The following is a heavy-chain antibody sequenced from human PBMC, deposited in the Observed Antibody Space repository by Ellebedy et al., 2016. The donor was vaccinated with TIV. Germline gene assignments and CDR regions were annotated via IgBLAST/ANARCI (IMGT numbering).Heavy chain of an antibody. J-gene: IGHJ4*02. CDR1: GFTFSGYW. CDR3: ARNRVGAAGPYYFDH. V-gene: IGHV3-7*05. Sequence: GGSLRLSXAASGFTFSGYWISWVRQAPGKGLEWVANIKEDGSEKYYVDSVKGRFTVSRDNAKNSLFLQMNSLRAADTAVYYCARNRVGAAGPYYFDHWGQGTLVTVSS. CDR2: IKEDGSEK. D-gene: IGHD6-13*01.